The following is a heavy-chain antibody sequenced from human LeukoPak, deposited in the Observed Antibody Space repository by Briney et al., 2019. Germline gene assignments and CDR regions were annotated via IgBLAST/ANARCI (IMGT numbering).Heavy chain of an antibody. Sequence: GGSLRLSCAASGFTFSSYAMSWVRQAPGKGLEWVSAISGSGAGTYYADSVKGRFTISRDNSENTLYLQMNGLTAEDTAMYYCARDSYQDYYGRFDPWGQGTLVIVSS. V-gene: IGHV3-23*01. D-gene: IGHD3-10*01. CDR2: ISGSGAGT. CDR3: ARDSYQDYYGRFDP. CDR1: GFTFSSYA. J-gene: IGHJ5*02.